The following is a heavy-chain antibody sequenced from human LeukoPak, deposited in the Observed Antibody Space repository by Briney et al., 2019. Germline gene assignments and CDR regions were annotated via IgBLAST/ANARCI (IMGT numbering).Heavy chain of an antibody. CDR1: GGSISSYY. D-gene: IGHD3-22*01. V-gene: IGHV4-59*01. J-gene: IGHJ3*02. Sequence: SETLSLTCTVSGGSISSYYWSWIRQPPGKGLEWIGYIYYSGSTNYNPSLKSRVTISVDTSKNQFSLKLSSVTAADTAVYYCARSYDSSGYRDAFVIWGQGTMVTVSS. CDR2: IYYSGST. CDR3: ARSYDSSGYRDAFVI.